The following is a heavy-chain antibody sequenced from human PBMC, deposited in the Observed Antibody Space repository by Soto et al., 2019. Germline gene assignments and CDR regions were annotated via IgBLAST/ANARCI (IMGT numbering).Heavy chain of an antibody. CDR3: ARDPGFRSDY. J-gene: IGHJ4*02. CDR1: GYTFTGFS. D-gene: IGHD3-9*01. Sequence: ASVKVSCKASGYTFTGFSLHWVRQAPGQRLEWMGWINAGNGNTNYAQKLQGRVTITTDTSTSTAYMELRSLRSDDTAVYYCARDPGFRSDYWGQGTLVTVSS. V-gene: IGHV1-3*01. CDR2: INAGNGNT.